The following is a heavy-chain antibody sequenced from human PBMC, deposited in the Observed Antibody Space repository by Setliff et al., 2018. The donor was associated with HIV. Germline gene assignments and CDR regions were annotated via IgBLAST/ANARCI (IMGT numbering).Heavy chain of an antibody. D-gene: IGHD5-18*01. CDR3: AGVNTAMARNYCYMDV. CDR2: IHHSGRT. Sequence: SETLSLTCAVYGGSFSDYSWTWIRRPPGKGLEWIGEIHHSGRTDYNPSLTSRVTMSVDSSKNQFSLRLSSVAAADTAVYYCAGVNTAMARNYCYMDVWGKGTTVTVSS. J-gene: IGHJ6*03. CDR1: GGSFSDYS. V-gene: IGHV4-34*01.